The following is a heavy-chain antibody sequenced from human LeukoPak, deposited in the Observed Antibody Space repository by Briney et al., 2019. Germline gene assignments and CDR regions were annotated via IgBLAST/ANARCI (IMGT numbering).Heavy chain of an antibody. CDR2: IIPISGTA. J-gene: IGHJ3*02. D-gene: IGHD1-1*01. CDR1: GGTFRSYA. Sequence: SVKVSCKASGGTFRSYAISWLRQAPGEGLEGMGGIIPISGTANYAQKLQGRVTITTDESTSTAYMELSSLRSEDTAVYYCSLIWIPAPNDAFDIWGQGTMVTVSS. V-gene: IGHV1-69*05. CDR3: SLIWIPAPNDAFDI.